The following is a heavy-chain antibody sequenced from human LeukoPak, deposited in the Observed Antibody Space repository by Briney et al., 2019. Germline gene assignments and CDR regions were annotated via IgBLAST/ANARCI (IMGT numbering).Heavy chain of an antibody. CDR2: IKPDGSET. CDR1: GLTFSSYW. V-gene: IGHV3-7*01. CDR3: GGFGYEAAVDL. J-gene: IGHJ4*02. D-gene: IGHD6-13*01. Sequence: GGSLRLSCAASGLTFSSYWMTWVRQARGKGLEWLANIKPDGSETYYMDPVKGRFTISRDNAKNLLYLQMNSLRGEDTAVYYCGGFGYEAAVDLWGQGTLVTVSS.